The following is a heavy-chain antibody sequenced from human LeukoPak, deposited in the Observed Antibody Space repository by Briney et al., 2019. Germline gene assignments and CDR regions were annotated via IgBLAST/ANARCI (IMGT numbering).Heavy chain of an antibody. CDR1: GYSFTSYW. Sequence: GESLKISCKGSGYSFTSYWIGWVRQMPGKGLEWMGIIYPGADTRYSPSFQGQVTISADKSISTAYLQWSSLKASDTAMYYRARHSSITPSDYWGQGTLVTVSS. CDR3: ARHSSITPSDY. V-gene: IGHV5-51*01. CDR2: IYPGADT. D-gene: IGHD1-14*01. J-gene: IGHJ4*02.